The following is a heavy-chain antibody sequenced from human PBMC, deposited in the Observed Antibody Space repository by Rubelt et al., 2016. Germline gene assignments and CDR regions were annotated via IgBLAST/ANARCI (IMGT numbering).Heavy chain of an antibody. Sequence: QVQLVESGGGVVQPGRSLRLSCAASGFTFSSYAMHWVRQAPGKGLEWVAVISYDGSNKYYADSVKGRFTISRDNSKNTLYLQMNSLRAEDTAVYYCARDDGDSFDYWGQGTLVTVSS. CDR3: ARDDGDSFDY. CDR1: GFTFSSYA. CDR2: ISYDGSNK. J-gene: IGHJ4*02. D-gene: IGHD4-17*01. V-gene: IGHV3-30*04.